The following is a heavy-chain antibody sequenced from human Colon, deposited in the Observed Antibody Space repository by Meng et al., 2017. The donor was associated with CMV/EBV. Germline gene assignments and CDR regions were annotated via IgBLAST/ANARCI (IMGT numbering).Heavy chain of an antibody. V-gene: IGHV4-61*01. J-gene: IGHJ4*01. CDR1: GDSVSSSSSY. CDR2: MQHNGYT. Sequence: GSLRLSCTASGDSVSSSSSYWTWIRRAPGKGLEWIGYMQHNGYTNFDPSFKSRGTISMDMSKNQFSLKLSSVTAADTAVYFCARGTNFDWLLQDYWGHGIQVTVSS. CDR3: ARGTNFDWLLQDY. D-gene: IGHD3-9*01.